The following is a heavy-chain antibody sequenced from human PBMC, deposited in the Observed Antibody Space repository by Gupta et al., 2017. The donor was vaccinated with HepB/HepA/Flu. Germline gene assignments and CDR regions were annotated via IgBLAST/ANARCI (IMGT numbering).Heavy chain of an antibody. D-gene: IGHD6-13*01. J-gene: IGHJ4*02. Sequence: EVQLVESGGGLVQPGGSLRLPCAASGLTFSSYSMNWVRQAPGKGLEWLSYISSSSSTIYYADSVKGRFTISRDNAENSLYLQMNSLRDEDTAVYYCARTGWYPQAYPDYWGQGTLVTVSS. CDR2: ISSSSSTI. V-gene: IGHV3-48*02. CDR3: ARTGWYPQAYPDY. CDR1: GLTFSSYS.